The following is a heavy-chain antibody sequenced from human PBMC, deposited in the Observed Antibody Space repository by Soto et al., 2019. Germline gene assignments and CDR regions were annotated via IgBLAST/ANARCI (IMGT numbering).Heavy chain of an antibody. CDR3: ARDRDSRYYFDY. Sequence: SETLSLTCTVSGGSTSSYYWSWIRQPPGKGLEWIGYIYYSGSTNYNPSLKSRVTISVDTSKNQFSLKLSSVTAADTAVYYCARDRDSRYYFDYWGQGTLVTVSS. CDR1: GGSTSSYY. CDR2: IYYSGST. D-gene: IGHD3-10*01. V-gene: IGHV4-59*01. J-gene: IGHJ4*02.